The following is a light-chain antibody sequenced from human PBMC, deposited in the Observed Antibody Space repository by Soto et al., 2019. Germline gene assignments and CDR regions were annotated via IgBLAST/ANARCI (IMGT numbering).Light chain of an antibody. CDR3: EQDYMVWP. CDR2: DAS. CDR1: QSISGS. J-gene: IGKJ2*01. Sequence: QMNNSAVTLSSYVRDRISITCRASQSISGSLAWCQHQPGKAPKLLIYDASNLESGVPSRFSGFGSGTEFTLSISGLQPDDFGTYNSEQDYMVWPFGQRSKVDIK. V-gene: IGKV1-5*01.